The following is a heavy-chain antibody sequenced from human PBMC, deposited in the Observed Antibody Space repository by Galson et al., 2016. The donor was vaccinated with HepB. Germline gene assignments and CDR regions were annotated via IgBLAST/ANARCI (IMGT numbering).Heavy chain of an antibody. Sequence: SLRLSCAGSGFLFRSYGMHWVRQAPAKGLEWVAADSMDGRRKFYADSVKGRFTISRDNSNNMLFLQMSSLRADDTAVYYCAKRHEYCPAVGCSVDYWGQGTLGSVSA. CDR3: AKRHEYCPAVGCSVDY. CDR2: DSMDGRRK. J-gene: IGHJ4*02. V-gene: IGHV3-30*18. D-gene: IGHD2/OR15-2a*01. CDR1: GFLFRSYG.